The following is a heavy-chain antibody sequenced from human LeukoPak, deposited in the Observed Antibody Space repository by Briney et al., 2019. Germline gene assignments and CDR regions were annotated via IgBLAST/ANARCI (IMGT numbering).Heavy chain of an antibody. CDR3: ARGEGSSWFWQLAWDY. CDR1: GGSISSGSYY. Sequence: SSETLSLTCTVSGGSISSGSYYWSWIRQSAGKGLEWIGRIYTSGSTNYNPSLKSRVTISVDTSKNQFSLKLSSVTAADTAVYYCARGEGSSWFWQLAWDYWGQGTLVTVSS. D-gene: IGHD6-13*01. J-gene: IGHJ4*02. CDR2: IYTSGST. V-gene: IGHV4-61*02.